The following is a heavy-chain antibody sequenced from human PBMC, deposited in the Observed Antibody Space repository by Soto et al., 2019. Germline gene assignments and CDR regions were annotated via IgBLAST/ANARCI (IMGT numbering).Heavy chain of an antibody. D-gene: IGHD2-2*01. CDR3: ARDWAVVPAAMTEVGYYYGMDV. CDR2: ISAYNGNT. Sequence: ASVKVSGKASGYTFTSYGISWVRQAPGQGLEWMGWISAYNGNTNYAQKLQGRVTMTTDTSTSTAYMELRSLRSDDTAVYYCARDWAVVPAAMTEVGYYYGMDVWGQGTTVTVSS. J-gene: IGHJ6*02. CDR1: GYTFTSYG. V-gene: IGHV1-18*01.